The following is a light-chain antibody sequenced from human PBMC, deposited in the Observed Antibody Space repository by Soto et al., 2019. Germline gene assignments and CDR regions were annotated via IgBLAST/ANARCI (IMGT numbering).Light chain of an antibody. CDR1: QGISSY. V-gene: IGKV1-9*01. CDR3: QQLSSYPRT. J-gene: IGKJ1*01. CDR2: AAS. Sequence: DIQLTQSPSFLSASVGDRVTITCRASQGISSYLAWYQQKPGKAPKLLIYAASTLQSAVPLRFSGSGSGTEFTLTVSRLHPEDFATYSCQQLSSYPRTFVPGTKVEI.